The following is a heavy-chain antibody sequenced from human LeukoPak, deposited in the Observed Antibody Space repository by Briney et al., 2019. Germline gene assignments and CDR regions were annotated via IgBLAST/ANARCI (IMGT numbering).Heavy chain of an antibody. Sequence: PGGSLRLSCAASGFTFSSYGMHWVRQAPGKGLEWVAFIRDDGSNKYYADSVKGRVTISRDNSKNTLYMPMNSLRAEDTAVYYCAKEEYYYGSGSSTPTYYFDYWGEGTLVAVSS. J-gene: IGHJ4*02. V-gene: IGHV3-30*02. CDR1: GFTFSSYG. CDR3: AKEEYYYGSGSSTPTYYFDY. CDR2: IRDDGSNK. D-gene: IGHD3-10*01.